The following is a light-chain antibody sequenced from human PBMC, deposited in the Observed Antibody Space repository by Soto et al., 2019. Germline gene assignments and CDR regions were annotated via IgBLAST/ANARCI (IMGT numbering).Light chain of an antibody. J-gene: IGKJ5*01. CDR2: EVS. CDR3: MQSTQLPPT. Sequence: DVVIHKTPLSLSVAPGQPASISCKSSQSLLHITVETFLFWYLQKPGQSPQLLIYEVSTRVSGVPDRFSGSGSGTDFTLEISRVETDDVGIYYCMQSTQLPPTFGQGARLENK. V-gene: IGKV2D-29*02. CDR1: QSLLHITVETF.